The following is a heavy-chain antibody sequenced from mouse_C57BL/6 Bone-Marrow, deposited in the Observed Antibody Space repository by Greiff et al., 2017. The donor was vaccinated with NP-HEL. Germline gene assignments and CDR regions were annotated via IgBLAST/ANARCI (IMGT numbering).Heavy chain of an antibody. CDR2: ISDGGSYT. Sequence: EVKLMESGGGLVKPGGSLKLSCAASGFTFSSYAMSWVRQTPEKRLEWVATISDGGSYTYYPDNVKGRFTISRDNAKNNLYLQMSHLKSEDTAMYYCARDLSYYYAPYFDVWGTGTTVTVSS. CDR1: GFTFSSYA. CDR3: ARDLSYYYAPYFDV. J-gene: IGHJ1*03. D-gene: IGHD1-1*01. V-gene: IGHV5-4*01.